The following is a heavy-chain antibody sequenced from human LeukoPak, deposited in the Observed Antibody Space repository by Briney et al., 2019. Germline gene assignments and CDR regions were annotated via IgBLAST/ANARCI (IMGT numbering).Heavy chain of an antibody. CDR3: ARGETAVTSMLPY. V-gene: IGHV3-7*02. D-gene: IGHD4-17*01. CDR2: IKEDGSAT. CDR1: GFTFSTYW. Sequence: GGSLRLSCAASGFTFSTYWMTWVRQAPGKGPEWVANIKEDGSATYYVDSVKGRFTISRDSVRNSLYLQMNSLRNEDTALYYCARGETAVTSMLPYWGQGTLVTVSS. J-gene: IGHJ4*02.